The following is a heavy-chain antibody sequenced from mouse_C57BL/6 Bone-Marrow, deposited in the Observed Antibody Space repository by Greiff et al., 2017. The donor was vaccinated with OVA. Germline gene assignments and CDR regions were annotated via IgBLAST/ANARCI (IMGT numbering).Heavy chain of an antibody. CDR3: ASQIYYEYYAMDY. V-gene: IGHV5-4*03. Sequence: EVMLVESGGGLVKPGGSLKLSCAASGFTFSSYAMSWVRQTPEKRLEWVATISDGGSYTYYPDNVKGRFTISRDNAKNNLYLQMSQLKSEDTAMYYCASQIYYEYYAMDYWGQGTSVTVSS. CDR2: ISDGGSYT. J-gene: IGHJ4*01. D-gene: IGHD2-4*01. CDR1: GFTFSSYA.